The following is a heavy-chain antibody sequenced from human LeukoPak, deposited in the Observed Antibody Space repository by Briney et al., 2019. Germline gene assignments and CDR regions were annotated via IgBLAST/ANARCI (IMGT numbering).Heavy chain of an antibody. CDR2: ISSSGSTI. D-gene: IGHD2-15*01. Sequence: GGSLRLSCAASGFTFSDYYMSWIRQAPGKGLEWLSYISSSGSTIHYADSVKGRFTISRDNAKNSLYLQMNSLRAEDTAVYYCARGYCSGGSCYWYAFDIWGQGTMVTVSS. CDR1: GFTFSDYY. J-gene: IGHJ3*02. V-gene: IGHV3-11*04. CDR3: ARGYCSGGSCYWYAFDI.